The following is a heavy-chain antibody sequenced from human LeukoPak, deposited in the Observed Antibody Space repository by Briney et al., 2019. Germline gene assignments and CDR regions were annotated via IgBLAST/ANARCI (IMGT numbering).Heavy chain of an antibody. CDR1: GGSISSGSYY. CDR2: IYTSGST. CDR3: ARDGHYYDSSPTPRFDP. D-gene: IGHD3-22*01. V-gene: IGHV4-61*02. J-gene: IGHJ5*02. Sequence: SQTLSLTCTVSGGSISSGSYYWSWIRQPAGKGLEWIGRIYTSGSTNYNPSLKSRVTISVDTSKNQFSLKLSSVTAADTAVYYCARDGHYYDSSPTPRFDPWGQGTLVTVSS.